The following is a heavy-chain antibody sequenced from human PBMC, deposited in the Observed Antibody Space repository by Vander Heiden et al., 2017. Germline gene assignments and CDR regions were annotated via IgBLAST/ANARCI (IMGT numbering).Heavy chain of an antibody. CDR2: IRGSDSDT. V-gene: IGHV3-23*01. Sequence: EVHLLESGGGFVQPGGSLILACTASGFSFRSYAITCPRLPPGKGLEWVSSIRGSDSDTYYADSVKGRYAISRDNSKNTLYLQMSSLRAEDTALYYCARDSGSYRYFDYWGQGTLVTVSS. CDR1: GFSFRSYA. CDR3: ARDSGSYRYFDY. D-gene: IGHD1-26*01. J-gene: IGHJ4*02.